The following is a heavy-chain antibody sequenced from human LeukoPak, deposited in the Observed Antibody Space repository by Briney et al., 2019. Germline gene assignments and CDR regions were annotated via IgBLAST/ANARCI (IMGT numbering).Heavy chain of an antibody. D-gene: IGHD4-23*01. CDR1: GFTSSIYW. CDR2: IRPDQSWT. CDR3: ASPLVESSGNVHFGL. J-gene: IGHJ2*01. Sequence: PGGSLRLSCAASGFTSSIYWMTWVRQAPGKGLEWLAYIRPDQSWTSYVDSVKGRFIISRDNAKKSLYLEMNSLRAEDTAVYYCASPLVESSGNVHFGLWGRGTLVTVSS. V-gene: IGHV3-7*05.